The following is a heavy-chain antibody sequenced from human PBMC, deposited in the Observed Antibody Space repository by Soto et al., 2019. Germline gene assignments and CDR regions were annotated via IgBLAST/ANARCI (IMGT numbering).Heavy chain of an antibody. V-gene: IGHV4-59*01. D-gene: IGHD5-18*01. CDR2: IFYSGTT. J-gene: IGHJ6*02. Sequence: QVQLQESGPGLVKPSETLSLTCSVSGGSLSNYYWSWIRQPPGKGLEWIGNIFYSGTTNYNPSLKSRVTISVDTSKNQVSLRLSSVTAADTAVYYCARDRSALAPYYYGVDVWGQGTTVSVSS. CDR1: GGSLSNYY. CDR3: ARDRSALAPYYYGVDV.